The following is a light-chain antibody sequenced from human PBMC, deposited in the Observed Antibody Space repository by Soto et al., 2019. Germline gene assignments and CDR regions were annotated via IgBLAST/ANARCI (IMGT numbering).Light chain of an antibody. CDR3: QQRSNWPPVYT. J-gene: IGKJ2*01. CDR2: AAS. Sequence: EIVLTQSPATLSLSPGERATLSCRASQSVSSYLAWYQQKPGQAPRLLIYAASNRATGIPARFSGSGSGTDFTLTSSSLEPEDFAVYYCQQRSNWPPVYTFGQGTKLEIK. V-gene: IGKV3-11*01. CDR1: QSVSSY.